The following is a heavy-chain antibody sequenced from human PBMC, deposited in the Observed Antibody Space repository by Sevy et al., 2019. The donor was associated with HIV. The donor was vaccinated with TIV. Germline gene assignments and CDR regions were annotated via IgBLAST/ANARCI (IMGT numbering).Heavy chain of an antibody. V-gene: IGHV3-48*02. CDR2: ISSSSSTI. Sequence: GGSVRLSCAASGFTFSSYSMNWVRQAPGKGLEWVSYISSSSSTIYYADSVKGRFTISRDNAKNSLYLQMNSLRDEDTAVYYCARDPRGVYADPYYYYGMDVWGQGTTVTVSS. CDR1: GFTFSSYS. CDR3: ARDPRGVYADPYYYYGMDV. J-gene: IGHJ6*02. D-gene: IGHD3-10*01.